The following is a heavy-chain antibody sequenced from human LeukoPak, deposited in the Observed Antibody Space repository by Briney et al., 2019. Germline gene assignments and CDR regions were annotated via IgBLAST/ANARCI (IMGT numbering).Heavy chain of an antibody. CDR3: AKDMKPVRGYSYGPLDY. V-gene: IGHV3-9*01. D-gene: IGHD5-18*01. CDR1: GFTFDGYA. Sequence: PGGSLRLSCAASGFTFDGYAMHWVRQAPGKGLEWVSGISWNSGSIGYADSVKGRFTISRDNAKNSLYLQMNSLRAEDTALYYCAKDMKPVRGYSYGPLDYWGQGTLVTVSS. CDR2: ISWNSGSI. J-gene: IGHJ4*02.